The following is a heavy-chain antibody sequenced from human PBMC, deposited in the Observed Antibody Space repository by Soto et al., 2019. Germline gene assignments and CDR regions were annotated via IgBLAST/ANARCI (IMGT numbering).Heavy chain of an antibody. J-gene: IGHJ4*02. CDR1: GGTFSSKYA. D-gene: IGHD3-10*02. CDR2: IMPSFGTR. V-gene: IGHV1-69*01. CDR3: ATSPGFGGYYVV. Sequence: QVQLVQSGAEVKKPGSSVKVSCKASGGTFSSKYAISWVRQAPGQGLEWMGGIMPSFGTRNYAQRFQDRITLTADASMSTAHTELTSLTSQDTAVYYCATSPGFGGYYVVWGQGTLVTVSS.